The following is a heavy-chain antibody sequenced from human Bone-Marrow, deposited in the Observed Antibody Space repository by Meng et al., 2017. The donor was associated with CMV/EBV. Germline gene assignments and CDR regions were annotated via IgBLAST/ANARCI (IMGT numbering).Heavy chain of an antibody. V-gene: IGHV1-2*02. CDR2: VNPNSGST. CDR3: ARDFDDYVWGSYRYNYFDY. D-gene: IGHD3-16*02. CDR1: FIGYY. Sequence: FIGYYKHWVRQAPGQGLEWMGWVNPNSGSTNYEQKFQGRVTMTKDTSISTAYMELHRLRSDDTAVYYCARDFDDYVWGSYRYNYFDYWGQGTLVTVSS. J-gene: IGHJ4*02.